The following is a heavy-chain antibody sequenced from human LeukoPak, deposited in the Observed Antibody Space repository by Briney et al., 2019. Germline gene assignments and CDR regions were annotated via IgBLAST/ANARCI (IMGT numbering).Heavy chain of an antibody. CDR2: ISGSGDST. CDR1: GFTFSSYA. Sequence: PGGSLRLSCAASGFTFSSYAMSWVRQAPGKGLEWVSAISGSGDSTYYADSVKGRFTISRDNSKDTLYLQMNSLRAEDTAVYYCAKRGRGSYHYSFDYWGQGTLVTVSS. V-gene: IGHV3-23*01. J-gene: IGHJ4*02. CDR3: AKRGRGSYHYSFDY. D-gene: IGHD1-26*01.